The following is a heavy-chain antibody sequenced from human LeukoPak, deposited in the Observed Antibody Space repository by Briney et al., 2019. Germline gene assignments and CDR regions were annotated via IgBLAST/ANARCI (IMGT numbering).Heavy chain of an antibody. V-gene: IGHV6-1*01. J-gene: IGHJ4*02. Sequence: SQTLSLTCAISGDSVPSNSAAWNWIRQSPSRGLEWLGRTYYRSKWYYDYAVAVKSRISINPDTSKNQFSLQLSSVTPEDAAVYYCARDPVGGSTIFDYWGQGTLVTVSS. CDR1: GDSVPSNSAA. CDR2: TYYRSKWYY. D-gene: IGHD1-26*01. CDR3: ARDPVGGSTIFDY.